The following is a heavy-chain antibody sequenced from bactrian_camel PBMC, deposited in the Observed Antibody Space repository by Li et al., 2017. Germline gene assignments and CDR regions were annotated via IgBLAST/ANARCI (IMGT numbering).Heavy chain of an antibody. Sequence: HVQLVESGGGLVQPGGSKGLSCATSGFTVNNGPLTWVRQPPGKGLEWLAVVSADGRTIYYADSVKGRATISRDNAKNTIYLQLNSLKTEDTAMYYCAKEQTFDQGDFVVSGLPIIFAEYNYWGQGTQVTVS. D-gene: IGHD2*01. CDR3: AKEQTFDQGDFVVSGLPIIFAEYNY. CDR1: GFTVNNGP. J-gene: IGHJ4*01. V-gene: IGHV3S1*01. CDR2: VSADGRTI.